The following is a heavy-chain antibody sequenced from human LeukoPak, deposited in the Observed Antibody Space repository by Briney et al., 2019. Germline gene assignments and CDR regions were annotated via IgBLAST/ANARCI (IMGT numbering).Heavy chain of an antibody. CDR2: IIPIFGTA. Sequence: ASVKVSRKASGGTFSSYAISWVRQAPGQGLEWMGGIIPIFGTANYAQKFQGRVTITTDESTSTAYMELSSLRSEDTAVYYCARDHGDGSGCLYYYYYMDVWGKGTTVTVSS. D-gene: IGHD6-19*01. V-gene: IGHV1-69*05. CDR3: ARDHGDGSGCLYYYYYMDV. J-gene: IGHJ6*03. CDR1: GGTFSSYA.